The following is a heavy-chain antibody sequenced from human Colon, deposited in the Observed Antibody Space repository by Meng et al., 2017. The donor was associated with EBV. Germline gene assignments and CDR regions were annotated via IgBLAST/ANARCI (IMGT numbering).Heavy chain of an antibody. D-gene: IGHD2-2*01. J-gene: IGHJ4*02. CDR1: GGSISIRDW. Sequence: GQFRVSAPGLVGPSGTLSPTAQVPGGSISIRDWWSWVCHAPGKGMEWIGEIYRGGGTNYNPSFKSRVTISVDTCNNLFSLKLSYVTAADTAVYYCARVRVIPAAVGFVYWGQGTLVTVSS. CDR2: IYRGGGT. CDR3: ARVRVIPAAVGFVY. V-gene: IGHV4-4*02.